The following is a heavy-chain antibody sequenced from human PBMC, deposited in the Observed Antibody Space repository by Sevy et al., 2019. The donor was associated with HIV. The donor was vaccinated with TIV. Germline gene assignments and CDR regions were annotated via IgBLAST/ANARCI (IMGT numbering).Heavy chain of an antibody. CDR1: GFTFSNYV. J-gene: IGHJ4*02. CDR2: ISLHGTNK. V-gene: IGHV3-30*04. CDR3: VRETGGSGSAGYFGD. D-gene: IGHD2-15*01. Sequence: GGSLRLSCAASGFTFSNYVMHWVRQAPGKGLEWVALISLHGTNKDYRDSVKGRFTISRDDAKNTVYVEMTSLTVEDTALYYCVRETGGSGSAGYFGDWGQGTLLTVSS.